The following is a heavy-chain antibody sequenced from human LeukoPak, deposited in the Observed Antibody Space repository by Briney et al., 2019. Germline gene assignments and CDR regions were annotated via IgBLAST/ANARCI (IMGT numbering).Heavy chain of an antibody. CDR1: GFTFSSYE. V-gene: IGHV3-48*03. J-gene: IGHJ5*02. CDR2: ISSSGSTI. CDR3: ARDYSGWSLDP. Sequence: GSLRLSCAASGFTFSSYEMNWVRQAPGKGLEWVSYISSSGSTIYYADSVKGRFTISRDNAKNPLYLQMNSLRAEDTAVYYCARDYSGWSLDPWGQGTLVTVSS. D-gene: IGHD5-12*01.